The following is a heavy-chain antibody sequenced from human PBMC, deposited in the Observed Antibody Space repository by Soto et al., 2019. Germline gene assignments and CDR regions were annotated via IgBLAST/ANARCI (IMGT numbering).Heavy chain of an antibody. Sequence: QITLKESGPTLVKPTQTLTLTCTFSGFSLSTSGVGVGWIRQPPGKALEWLALIYWNDDKRYSPPLKSRLTITKDTSKHQVVLTMTNMDPVDTATYYCAHSWSSSSLYHRYYFDYWGQGTLVTVSS. J-gene: IGHJ4*02. CDR3: AHSWSSSSLYHRYYFDY. CDR2: IYWNDDK. CDR1: GFSLSTSGVG. D-gene: IGHD6-13*01. V-gene: IGHV2-5*01.